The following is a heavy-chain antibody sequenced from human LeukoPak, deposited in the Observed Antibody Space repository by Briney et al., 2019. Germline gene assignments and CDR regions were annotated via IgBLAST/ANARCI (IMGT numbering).Heavy chain of an antibody. D-gene: IGHD6-19*01. V-gene: IGHV3-23*01. CDR2: ISGGGERT. CDR3: GKDGGQYSSGPQFDP. J-gene: IGHJ5*02. Sequence: GGSLRLSCAASGIVFSNTAMNWARQSPGRGLEWVSAISGGGERTFYADSVKGRFTISRDNSKNMAYLQMNSLRADDTAIYYCGKDGGQYSSGPQFDPRGQGALVTVSS. CDR1: GIVFSNTA.